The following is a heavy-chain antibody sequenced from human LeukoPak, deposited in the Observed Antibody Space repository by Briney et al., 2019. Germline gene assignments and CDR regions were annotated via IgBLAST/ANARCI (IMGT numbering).Heavy chain of an antibody. V-gene: IGHV3-23*01. D-gene: IGHD5-12*01. CDR1: GFTFSSYA. J-gene: IGHJ4*02. CDR3: AKTRGYSGYDDEFDY. CDR2: ISGSGGST. Sequence: GGSLRLSCAASGFTFSSYAMSWVRQAPGKGLEWVSAISGSGGSTYYADSGKGRFTISRDNSKNTLYLQMNSLRAEDTAVYYCAKTRGYSGYDDEFDYWGQGTLVTVSS.